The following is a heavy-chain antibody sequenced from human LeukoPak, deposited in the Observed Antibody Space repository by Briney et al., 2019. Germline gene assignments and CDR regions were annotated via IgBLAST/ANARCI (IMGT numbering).Heavy chain of an antibody. CDR3: AKDDRYYDFWSGYYTDNWFDP. CDR2: ISGSGGST. V-gene: IGHV3-23*01. J-gene: IGHJ5*02. D-gene: IGHD3-3*01. CDR1: GFTFSSYA. Sequence: GGSLRLSCAASGFTFSSYAMSWVRQAPGKGLEWVSAISGSGGSTYYADSVKGRFTISRDNSKNTLYLQMNSLRAEDTAVYYCAKDDRYYDFWSGYYTDNWFDPWGQGTLVTVSS.